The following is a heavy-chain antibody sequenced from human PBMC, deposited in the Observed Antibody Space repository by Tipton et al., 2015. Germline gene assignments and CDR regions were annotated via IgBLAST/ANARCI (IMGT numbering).Heavy chain of an antibody. CDR2: IYSSATT. CDR3: AKTHGAYDWYLDH. J-gene: IGHJ4*02. D-gene: IGHD5-12*01. V-gene: IGHV4-4*09. CDR1: GGSISSYY. Sequence: LRLSCTVSGGSISSYYWNWIRQSPGKGLGWIGYIYSSATTSYSSALRSRVTISVDTSKNQFSLNLRSVTAADTAVYFWAKTHGAYDWYLDHLGQGTLVTFSS.